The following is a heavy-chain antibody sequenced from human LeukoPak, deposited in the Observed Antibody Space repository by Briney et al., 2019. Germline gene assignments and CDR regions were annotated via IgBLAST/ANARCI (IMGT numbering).Heavy chain of an antibody. V-gene: IGHV3-7*01. CDR1: GFIFSNYW. J-gene: IGHJ4*02. CDR3: AREGERLLPSYFDY. Sequence: GGSLRLSCAASGFIFSNYWMTWVRQAPGKGLEWVANIKQDGSEKYYVDSVKGRFTISRDNAKNSLYLQMNSLRAEDTAVYYCAREGERLLPSYFDYWGQGTLVTVSS. CDR2: IKQDGSEK. D-gene: IGHD2-15*01.